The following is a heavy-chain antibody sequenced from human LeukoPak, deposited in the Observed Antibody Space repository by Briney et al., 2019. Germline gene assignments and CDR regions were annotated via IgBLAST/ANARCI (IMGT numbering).Heavy chain of an antibody. J-gene: IGHJ6*02. D-gene: IGHD3-10*01. CDR3: ATDRLGITMVRGVPYYYYGMDV. Sequence: ASVKVSCKVSGYTLTELSMHWVRQAPGKGLEWMGGFDPEDGETIYAQKFQGRVTMTEDTSTDTAYVELSSLRSEDTAVYYCATDRLGITMVRGVPYYYYGMDVWGQGTTVTVSS. CDR1: GYTLTELS. V-gene: IGHV1-24*01. CDR2: FDPEDGET.